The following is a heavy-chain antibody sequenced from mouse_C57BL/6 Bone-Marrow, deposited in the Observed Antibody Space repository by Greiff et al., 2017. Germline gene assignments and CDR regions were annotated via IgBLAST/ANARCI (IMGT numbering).Heavy chain of an antibody. Sequence: EVKLVESGPGLAKPSQTLSLTCSVTGYSITSDYWNWIRKFPGNKLEYMGYISYSGSTYYNPSLKSRISITRDTSKNQYYLQLNSVTIEDTATYYGARHSSGYVRDFDYWGQGTTLTVSS. J-gene: IGHJ2*01. CDR3: ARHSSGYVRDFDY. CDR1: GYSITSDY. V-gene: IGHV3-8*01. D-gene: IGHD3-2*02. CDR2: ISYSGST.